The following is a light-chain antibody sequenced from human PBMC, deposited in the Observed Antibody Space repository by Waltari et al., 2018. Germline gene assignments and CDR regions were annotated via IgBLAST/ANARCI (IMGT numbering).Light chain of an antibody. CDR2: AAT. CDR3: QQFGSSPLIT. J-gene: IGKJ5*01. V-gene: IGKV3-20*01. Sequence: ESVLTQSPGTLSLSPGERATLSCRASQTVGSSNLAWYQQKPGQAPRLLIYAATNRATGIPDRFSGSGSGTDFTLTISRLEPEDFAVYYCQQFGSSPLITFGQGTRLEIK. CDR1: QTVGSSN.